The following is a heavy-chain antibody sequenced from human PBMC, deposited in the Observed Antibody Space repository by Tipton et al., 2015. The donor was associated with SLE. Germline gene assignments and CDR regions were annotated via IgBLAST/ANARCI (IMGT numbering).Heavy chain of an antibody. CDR1: GGSFTGYY. CDR2: VQHSGST. Sequence: TLSLTCAVYGGSFTGYYWSWIRQPPGKGLEWIGEVQHSGSTNYNASLQSRVTISMDTSNKHFSLKLDFVTAADTAVYYCARGGYGGNSPWGQGTLVTVSS. J-gene: IGHJ5*02. CDR3: ARGGYGGNSP. V-gene: IGHV4-34*01. D-gene: IGHD4-23*01.